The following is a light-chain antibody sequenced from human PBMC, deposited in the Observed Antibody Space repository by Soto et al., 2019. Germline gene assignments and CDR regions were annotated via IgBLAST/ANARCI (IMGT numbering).Light chain of an antibody. CDR3: QQYGSSPQT. J-gene: IGKJ2*01. CDR2: VAS. V-gene: IGKV3-20*01. Sequence: EIVLTQSPGTLSLSPGERATLSCRASQSVSSNYLAWYQQKPGQAPRLLIYVASSRATGIPDRFSCSGSGTAFTRTISRLEPEDFAVYSCQQYGSSPQTFGQGPKLEIK. CDR1: QSVSSNY.